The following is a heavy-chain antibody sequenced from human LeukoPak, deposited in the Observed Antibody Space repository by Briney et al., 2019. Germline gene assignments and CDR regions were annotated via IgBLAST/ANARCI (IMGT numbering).Heavy chain of an antibody. V-gene: IGHV3-30*18. J-gene: IGHJ4*02. D-gene: IGHD3-22*01. CDR3: AKEVWDYYDSSGYDLFDY. Sequence: GGSLRLSCAASGFTFSSCGMHWVRQAPGKGLEWVAVISYDGSNKYYADSVKGRFTISRDNSKNTLYLQMNSLRAEDTAVYYCAKEVWDYYDSSGYDLFDYWGQGTLVTVSS. CDR1: GFTFSSCG. CDR2: ISYDGSNK.